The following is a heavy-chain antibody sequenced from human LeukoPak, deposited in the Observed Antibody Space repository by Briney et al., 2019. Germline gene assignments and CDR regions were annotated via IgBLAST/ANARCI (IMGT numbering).Heavy chain of an antibody. D-gene: IGHD4-17*01. CDR3: ARMKGTVTTGKGRLNYYYYYMDV. V-gene: IGHV1-18*01. CDR2: ISAYNGNT. J-gene: IGHJ6*03. Sequence: GASVKVSCKASGYTFTSYGISWVRQAPGQGLEWMGWISAYNGNTNYAQKLQGRVTMTTDTSTSTAYMELRSLRSDDTAVYYCARMKGTVTTGKGRLNYYYYYMDVWGKGTTVTVSS. CDR1: GYTFTSYG.